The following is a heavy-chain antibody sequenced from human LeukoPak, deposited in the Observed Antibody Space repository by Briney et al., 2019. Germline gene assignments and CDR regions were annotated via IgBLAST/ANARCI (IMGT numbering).Heavy chain of an antibody. J-gene: IGHJ4*02. CDR3: ARDGGVWGIITYYFDY. D-gene: IGHD3-16*01. CDR2: INHSGST. CDR1: GGSISSYY. Sequence: SETLSLTCTVSGGSISSYYWSWIRQPPGKGLEWIGEINHSGSTNYNPSLKSRVTISVDTSKNQFSLKLSSVTAADTAVYYCARDGGVWGIITYYFDYWGQGTLVTVSS. V-gene: IGHV4-34*01.